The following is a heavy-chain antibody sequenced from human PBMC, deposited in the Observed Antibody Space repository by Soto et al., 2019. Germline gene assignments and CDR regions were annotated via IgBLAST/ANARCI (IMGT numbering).Heavy chain of an antibody. J-gene: IGHJ6*03. CDR2: INHSGST. V-gene: IGHV4-34*01. CDR3: ARGQIVVVVAALYYYYYMDV. Sequence: QVQLQQWGAGLLKPSETLSLTCAVYGGSFSGYYWSWIRQPPGKGLEWIGEINHSGSTNYNPSLKSRVTISVDTSKNQFSLKLSSVTAAETAVYYCARGQIVVVVAALYYYYYMDVWGKGTTVTVSS. D-gene: IGHD2-15*01. CDR1: GGSFSGYY.